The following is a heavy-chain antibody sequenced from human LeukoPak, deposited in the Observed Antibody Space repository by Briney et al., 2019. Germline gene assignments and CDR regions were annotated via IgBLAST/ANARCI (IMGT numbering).Heavy chain of an antibody. CDR2: ISSSSSYI. V-gene: IGHV3-21*01. J-gene: IGHJ4*02. Sequence: GGSLRLSCAASGFTFSSYSMNWVRQAPGKGLEWVSSISSSSSYIYYADSVKGRFTISRDNAKNSLYLQMNSLRAEDTAVYYCARDGDGYNLSYFDYWGRGTLVTVSS. D-gene: IGHD5-24*01. CDR1: GFTFSSYS. CDR3: ARDGDGYNLSYFDY.